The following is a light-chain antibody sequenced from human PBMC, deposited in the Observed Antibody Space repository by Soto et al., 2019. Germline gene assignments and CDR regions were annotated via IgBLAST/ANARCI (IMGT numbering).Light chain of an antibody. CDR2: EAS. CDR1: QDVGKF. CDR3: QQRNSWPLT. J-gene: IGKJ4*01. V-gene: IGKV3-11*01. Sequence: VLTQSPDTLSLSPGERATLSCRASQDVGKFLVWYHQKPGLSPRLVIYEASKRATDIPDRFSGSGSGTAFTLTINRLEPEDVGFYYCQQRNSWPLTFGGGTKVDIK.